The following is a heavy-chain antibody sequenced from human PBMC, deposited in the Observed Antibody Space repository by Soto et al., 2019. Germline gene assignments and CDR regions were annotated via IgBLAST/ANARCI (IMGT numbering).Heavy chain of an antibody. Sequence: SETLSLTCAVYGGSFSGYYWSWIRQPPGKGLEWIGEINHSGSTNYNPSLKSRVTISVDTSKNQFSLKLSSVTAADTAVYYCARLIHSNYHFDDYWGQGTLVTVSS. V-gene: IGHV4-34*01. CDR1: GGSFSGYY. D-gene: IGHD4-4*01. CDR3: ARLIHSNYHFDDY. CDR2: INHSGST. J-gene: IGHJ4*02.